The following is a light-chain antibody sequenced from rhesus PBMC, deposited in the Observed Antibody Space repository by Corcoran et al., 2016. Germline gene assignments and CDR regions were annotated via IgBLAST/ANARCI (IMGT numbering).Light chain of an antibody. CDR1: QGINKE. V-gene: IGKV1-94*01. Sequence: DIQMTQSPPSLSAFVGDRVTVTCRASQGINKELSWYQQIPGKAPTLLIYGPSSLQTGVSSRFSGSGSGTDYTLTISSLQPDDVATYYCLQDYTTPYSFGQGTKVEIK. CDR3: LQDYTTPYS. CDR2: GPS. J-gene: IGKJ2*01.